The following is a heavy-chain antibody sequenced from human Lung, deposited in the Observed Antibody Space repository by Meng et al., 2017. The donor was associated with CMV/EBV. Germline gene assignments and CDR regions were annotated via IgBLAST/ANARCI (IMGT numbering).Heavy chain of an antibody. V-gene: IGHV2-26*01. Sequence: SGXXLVXPTETLTLTCTVSGFSLSNARMGVSWIRQPPGKALEWLAHIFSNDDKSYSTSLKSRLTISKDTSKSQVVLTMTNMDPVDTATYYCARIWGAAPYNWFDPXGQGALVTVSS. D-gene: IGHD3-16*01. J-gene: IGHJ5*02. CDR2: IFSNDDK. CDR1: GFSLSNARMG. CDR3: ARIWGAAPYNWFDP.